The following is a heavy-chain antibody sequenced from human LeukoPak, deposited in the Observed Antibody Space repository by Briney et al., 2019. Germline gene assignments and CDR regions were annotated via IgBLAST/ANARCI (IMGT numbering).Heavy chain of an antibody. V-gene: IGHV3-74*01. D-gene: IGHD4-17*01. J-gene: IGHJ4*02. CDR2: ISFDGSST. CDR1: GFTFSSSW. Sequence: GGSLRLSCAASGFTFSSSWMYWVRQAPGKGLVWVSAISFDGSSTNYADSAKGRFTISRDNAKNTLFLQMNSLRAEDTAVYYCARGERGYGDYGDFDYWGQGTPVTVSS. CDR3: ARGERGYGDYGDFDY.